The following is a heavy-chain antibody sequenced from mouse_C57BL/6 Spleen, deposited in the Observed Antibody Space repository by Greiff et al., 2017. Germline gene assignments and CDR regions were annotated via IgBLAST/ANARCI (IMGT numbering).Heavy chain of an antibody. V-gene: IGHV14-4*01. CDR1: GFNIKDDY. Sequence: EVKLMESGAELVRPGASVKLSCTASGFNIKDDYMHWVKQRPEQGLEWIGWIDPENGYTEYASKFQGKATITADTSSNTAYLQLSSLTSEDTAVYYCTIDSSGYPFAYWGQGTLVTVSA. CDR3: TIDSSGYPFAY. D-gene: IGHD3-2*02. J-gene: IGHJ3*01. CDR2: IDPENGYT.